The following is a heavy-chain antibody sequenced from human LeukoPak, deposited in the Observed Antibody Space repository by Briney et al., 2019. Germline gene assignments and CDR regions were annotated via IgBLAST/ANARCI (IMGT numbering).Heavy chain of an antibody. J-gene: IGHJ4*02. Sequence: SQTLSLTCTVSGGSISSGGYYWSWIRQHPGKGLEWIGYIYYSGSTYYNPSLKSRVTISVDTSKNQFSLRLSSVTAADTAVYYCAQRILTGYYFDYWGQGTLVTVSS. CDR2: IYYSGST. V-gene: IGHV4-31*03. CDR3: AQRILTGYYFDY. CDR1: GGSISSGGYY. D-gene: IGHD3-9*01.